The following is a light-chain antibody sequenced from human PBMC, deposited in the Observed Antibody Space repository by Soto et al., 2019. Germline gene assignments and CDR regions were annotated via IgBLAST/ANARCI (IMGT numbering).Light chain of an antibody. CDR1: SSDVGGYNY. CDR3: TSYTSSDTYV. J-gene: IGLJ1*01. Sequence: QSALTQPASVSGSPGQSITISCTGTSSDVGGYNYVSCYQPRPGKAPKFMIYEVSNRPSGVSNRFSGSKSGNTASLTISGLQAEEEADYYCTSYTSSDTYVFGSGTKVTVL. CDR2: EVS. V-gene: IGLV2-14*01.